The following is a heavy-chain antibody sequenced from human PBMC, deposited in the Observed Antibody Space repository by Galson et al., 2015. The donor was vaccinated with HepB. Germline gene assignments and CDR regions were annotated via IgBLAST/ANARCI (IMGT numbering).Heavy chain of an antibody. CDR3: AREQPTYYFDC. V-gene: IGHV3-30-3*01. Sequence: SLRLSCAASGFTFSNYAMHWVRQAPGKGLEWVAAISFDGNNKYYADSVKGRFTISRDNSKNTLYLQMNSLRSEDTAVYYCAREQPTYYFDCWGQGTLVTVSS. CDR2: ISFDGNNK. CDR1: GFTFSNYA. J-gene: IGHJ4*02. D-gene: IGHD6-13*01.